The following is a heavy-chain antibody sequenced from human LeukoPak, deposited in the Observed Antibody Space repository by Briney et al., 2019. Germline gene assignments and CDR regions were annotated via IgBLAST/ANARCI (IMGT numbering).Heavy chain of an antibody. CDR3: ARDYDFWSGYLDY. Sequence: ASVKVSCKASGYTFTGYYMHWVRQAPGQGLEWMGWINPNSGGTNYAQKFQGRVTITADESTSTAYMELSSLRSEDTAVYYCARDYDFWSGYLDYWGQGTLVTVSS. V-gene: IGHV1-2*02. CDR1: GYTFTGYY. CDR2: INPNSGGT. J-gene: IGHJ4*02. D-gene: IGHD3-3*01.